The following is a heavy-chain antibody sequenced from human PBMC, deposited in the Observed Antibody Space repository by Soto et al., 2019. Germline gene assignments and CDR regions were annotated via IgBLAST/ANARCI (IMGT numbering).Heavy chain of an antibody. D-gene: IGHD6-13*01. V-gene: IGHV3-33*01. Sequence: QVQLVESGGGVVQPGRSLRLSCAASGFTFSSYGMHWVRQAPGKGLEWVAVIWYDGSNKYYADSVKGRFTISRDNSKNTLYLQMNSLRAEATAVYYCARDGYSISWYVSYWGQGTLVTVSS. CDR1: GFTFSSYG. CDR3: ARDGYSISWYVSY. CDR2: IWYDGSNK. J-gene: IGHJ4*02.